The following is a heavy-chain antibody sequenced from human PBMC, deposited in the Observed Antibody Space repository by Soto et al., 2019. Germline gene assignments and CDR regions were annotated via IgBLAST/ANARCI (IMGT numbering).Heavy chain of an antibody. D-gene: IGHD2-15*01. CDR2: ISWNGNFT. Sequence: EVQLVESGGDMVQPGRSLKLSCVVSGYSFEDYSMHWVRQAPGKGLEWVSGISWNGNFTGYADSVKGRFTISRDNAKNSLFLQMRSLSLEDTALYYCVGGRWFYWGQGTLVTVSS. CDR3: VGGRWFY. CDR1: GYSFEDYS. V-gene: IGHV3-9*01. J-gene: IGHJ4*02.